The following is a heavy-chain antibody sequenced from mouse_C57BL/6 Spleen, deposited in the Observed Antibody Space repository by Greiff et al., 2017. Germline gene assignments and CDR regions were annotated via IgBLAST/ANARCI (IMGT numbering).Heavy chain of an antibody. D-gene: IGHD3-2*02. CDR2: IYPGSGST. CDR3: ARDSSVLYYYAMDY. Sequence: QVQLQQPGAELVKPGASVKMSCKASGYTFTSYWITWVKQRPGQGLEWIGDIYPGSGSTNYNEKFKSKATLTVDTSSSTAYIQLSSLTSEDSAVYYCARDSSVLYYYAMDYWGQGTSVTVSS. CDR1: GYTFTSYW. V-gene: IGHV1-55*01. J-gene: IGHJ4*01.